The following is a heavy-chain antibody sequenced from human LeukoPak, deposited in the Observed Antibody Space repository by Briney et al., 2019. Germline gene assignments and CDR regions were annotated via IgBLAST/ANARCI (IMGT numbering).Heavy chain of an antibody. CDR1: GFTFSSHW. CDR2: IKQDGSEK. CDR3: ARGRPGMGIVIDY. V-gene: IGHV3-7*01. J-gene: IGHJ4*02. Sequence: GGSLRLSCAATGFTFSSHWMSWVRQAPGKGLEWVANIKQDGSEKFYVDSVKGRFTISRDNARNSLYLQMNSLRAADTAVYYCARGRPGMGIVIDYWGQGTLVTVSS. D-gene: IGHD7-27*01.